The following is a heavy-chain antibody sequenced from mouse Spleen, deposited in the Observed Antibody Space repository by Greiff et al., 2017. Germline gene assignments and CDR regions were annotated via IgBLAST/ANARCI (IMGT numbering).Heavy chain of an antibody. V-gene: IGHV1-42*01. CDR2: INPSTGGT. CDR1: GYSFTGYY. Sequence: EVKLVESGAELVRPGASVKISCKASGYSFTGYYMNWVKQSPEKSLEWIGEINPSTGGTTYNQKFKAKATLTVDKSSSTAYMQLKSLTSEDSAVYYCWLLSFAYWGQGTLVTVSA. D-gene: IGHD2-3*01. CDR3: WLLSFAY. J-gene: IGHJ3*01.